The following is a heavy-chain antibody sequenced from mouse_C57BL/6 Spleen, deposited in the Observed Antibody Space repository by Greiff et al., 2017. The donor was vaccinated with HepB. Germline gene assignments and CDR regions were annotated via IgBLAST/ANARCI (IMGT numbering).Heavy chain of an antibody. V-gene: IGHV2-2*01. CDR3: ARVSYGSSYDYFDY. J-gene: IGHJ2*01. Sequence: QVQLQQSGPGLVQPSQCLSITCTVSGFSLTSYGVHWVRQSPGKGLEWLGAIWSGGSTDYNAAFISRLSISKDNSKSQVFFKMTSLQADDTAIYYCARVSYGSSYDYFDYWGQGTTLTVSS. CDR1: GFSLTSYG. D-gene: IGHD1-1*01. CDR2: IWSGGST.